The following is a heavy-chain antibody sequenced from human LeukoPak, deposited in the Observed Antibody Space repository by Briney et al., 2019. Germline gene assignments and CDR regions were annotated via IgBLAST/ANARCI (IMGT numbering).Heavy chain of an antibody. CDR3: ARASTYYDILTGYRSMDV. V-gene: IGHV3-48*04. CDR2: ISSSSSTI. D-gene: IGHD3-9*01. CDR1: GFTFSSYS. Sequence: GGSLRLSCAASGFTFSSYSMNWVRQAPGKGLEWVSYISSSSSTIYYADSVKGRFTISRDNAKNSLYLQMNSLRAEDTAVYYCARASTYYDILTGYRSMDVWGQGTTVTVSS. J-gene: IGHJ6*02.